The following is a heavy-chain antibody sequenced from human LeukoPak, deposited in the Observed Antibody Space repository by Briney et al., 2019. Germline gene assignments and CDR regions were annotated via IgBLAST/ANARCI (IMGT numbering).Heavy chain of an antibody. V-gene: IGHV1-69*06. Sequence: ASVKVSCKASGGTFSSYAISWVRQAPGQGLEWMGGIIPIFGTANYAQKFQGRVTITADKSTSTAYMELSSLRSEDTAVYYCASFYDYVWGSYRPVGAFDIWGQGTMVTVSS. CDR1: GGTFSSYA. CDR2: IIPIFGTA. J-gene: IGHJ3*02. CDR3: ASFYDYVWGSYRPVGAFDI. D-gene: IGHD3-16*02.